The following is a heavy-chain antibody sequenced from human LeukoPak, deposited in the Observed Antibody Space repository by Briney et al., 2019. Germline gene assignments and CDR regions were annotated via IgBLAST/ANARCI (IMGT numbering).Heavy chain of an antibody. Sequence: ASVKVSCKASGYTFTGYYMHWVRQAPGQGLEWMGWINPNSGGTNYAQKFQGRVTMTRDTSISTAYMELSRLRSDDTAVYYCARFIVVVPAVNESNWFDPWGQGTLVTVSS. J-gene: IGHJ5*02. V-gene: IGHV1-2*02. CDR2: INPNSGGT. CDR1: GYTFTGYY. CDR3: ARFIVVVPAVNESNWFDP. D-gene: IGHD2-2*01.